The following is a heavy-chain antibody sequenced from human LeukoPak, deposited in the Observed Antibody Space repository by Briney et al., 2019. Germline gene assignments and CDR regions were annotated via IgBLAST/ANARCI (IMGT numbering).Heavy chain of an antibody. V-gene: IGHV3-23*01. D-gene: IGHD6-6*01. CDR1: GFTFSTYA. CDR2: ISGGGST. CDR3: AKDYGSASTNWFDP. Sequence: GGSLRLSCAASGFTFSTYAMSWVRQAPGKGLEWVSAISGGGSTYYADSVKGRFTISRNNTKNTLYLQMNSLRAEDTAIYYCAKDYGSASTNWFDPWGQGTLVTVSS. J-gene: IGHJ5*02.